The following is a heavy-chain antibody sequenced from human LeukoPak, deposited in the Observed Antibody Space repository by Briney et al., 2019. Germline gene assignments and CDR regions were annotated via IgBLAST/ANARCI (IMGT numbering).Heavy chain of an antibody. CDR3: ARDRLRSRYDILTGYYF. CDR2: ISSSGSTI. V-gene: IGHV3-11*01. D-gene: IGHD3-9*01. Sequence: GGSLRLSCAASGFTFSDYYMSWIRQAPGKGLEWVSYISSSGSTIYYADSVKGRFTISRDNAKNSLYLQMNSLRAEDTAVYYCARDRLRSRYDILTGYYFWGQGTLVTVSS. J-gene: IGHJ4*02. CDR1: GFTFSDYY.